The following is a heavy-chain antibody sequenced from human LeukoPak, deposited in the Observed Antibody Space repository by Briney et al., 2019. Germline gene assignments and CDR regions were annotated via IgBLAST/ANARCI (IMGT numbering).Heavy chain of an antibody. CDR3: ARGGFDSYYYYYYMDV. D-gene: IGHD3-10*01. V-gene: IGHV4-61*02. Sequence: SETLSLTCTVSGRSISSGSYSWGWIRQPAGKGLEWIGLIYTSGSTNYNPSLKIRGTISVDTSKNQFSLKLSSVTAADTAVYYCARGGFDSYYYYYYMDVWGKGTTVTVSS. CDR2: IYTSGST. CDR1: GRSISSGSYS. J-gene: IGHJ6*03.